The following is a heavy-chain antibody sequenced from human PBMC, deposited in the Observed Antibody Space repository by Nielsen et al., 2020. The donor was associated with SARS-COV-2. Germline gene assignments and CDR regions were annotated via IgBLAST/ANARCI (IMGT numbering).Heavy chain of an antibody. Sequence: GESLKISCAVSGFILSNYWMSWVRQAPGKGLEWVANIKPDGSEKFYVDSVKGRFTISRDNAKNSLYLQMSSLRAEDTAVYYCAKDRRDGYNLPSHFDYWGQGTLVTVSS. J-gene: IGHJ4*02. CDR3: AKDRRDGYNLPSHFDY. D-gene: IGHD5-24*01. CDR1: GFILSNYW. CDR2: IKPDGSEK. V-gene: IGHV3-7*03.